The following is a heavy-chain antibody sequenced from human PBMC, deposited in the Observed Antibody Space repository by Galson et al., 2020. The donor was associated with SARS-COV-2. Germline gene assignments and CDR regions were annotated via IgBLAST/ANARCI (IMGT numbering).Heavy chain of an antibody. J-gene: IGHJ4*02. V-gene: IGHV2-70*01. CDR2: IDWDNDK. Sequence: SGPTLVKPTQTLTLTCTFSGFSLTTSGMGMTWIRQPPGKALEWLALIDWDNDKYYSTSLKTRLTISGDTSKNQVFLTMTNMDPADTATYYCARMADGYGGYDYGSSPFDYWGQGTLVTVSS. D-gene: IGHD5-12*01. CDR3: ARMADGYGGYDYGSSPFDY. CDR1: GFSLTTSGMG.